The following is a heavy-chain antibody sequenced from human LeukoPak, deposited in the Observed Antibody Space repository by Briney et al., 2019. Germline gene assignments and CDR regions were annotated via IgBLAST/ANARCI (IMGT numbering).Heavy chain of an antibody. D-gene: IGHD6-13*01. CDR1: GGSISSGGYS. CDR3: ARGHFSWGFDY. CDR2: IYHSGST. J-gene: IGHJ4*02. Sequence: PSETLCLTCAVSGGSISSGGYSWSWIRQLPGKGLEWIGYIYHSGSTYYNPSLKSRVTISVDRSKNQFSLKLSSVTAADTAVYYCARGHFSWGFDYWGQGTLVTVSS. V-gene: IGHV4-30-2*01.